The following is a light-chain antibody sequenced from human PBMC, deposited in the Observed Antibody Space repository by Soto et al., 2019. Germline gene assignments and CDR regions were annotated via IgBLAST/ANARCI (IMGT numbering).Light chain of an antibody. J-gene: IGKJ4*01. Sequence: DIQMTQSPSSLSASVGDRVTITCQASQDISNYLNWYQQKPGKAPKLLIYDASNLETGVPSRFSGSGSWTDFTFTISSLQTEDIAIYYCQQYDNLPLTFGGGTKVEIK. CDR3: QQYDNLPLT. CDR2: DAS. V-gene: IGKV1-33*01. CDR1: QDISNY.